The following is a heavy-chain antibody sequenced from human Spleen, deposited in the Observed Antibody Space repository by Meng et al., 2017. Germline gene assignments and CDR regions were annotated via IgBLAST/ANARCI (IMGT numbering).Heavy chain of an antibody. CDR2: INPNSGGT. J-gene: IGHJ4*02. D-gene: IGHD1-26*01. V-gene: IGHV1-2*06. Sequence: VELVRAGAELKKPGASVKVSCKASGYTFTGYYMHWVRQAPGQGLEWMGRINPNSGGTNYAQKFQGRVTMTRDTSISTAYMELSRLRSDDTAVYYCARARYSGSYYYFDYWGQGTLVTVSS. CDR1: GYTFTGYY. CDR3: ARARYSGSYYYFDY.